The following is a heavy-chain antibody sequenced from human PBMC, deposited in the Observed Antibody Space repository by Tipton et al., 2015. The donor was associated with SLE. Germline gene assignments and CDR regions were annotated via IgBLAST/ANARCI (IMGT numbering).Heavy chain of an antibody. D-gene: IGHD1-1*01. V-gene: IGHV3-74*01. CDR2: INSGGSST. CDR1: GFTFSSYW. Sequence: SLRLSCAASGFTFSSYWMHWVRQAPGKGLVWVSRINSGGSSTSYADSVKGRFTISRDNAKNTLYLQMNSLRAEDTAVYYCARVQPNCAFDIWGQGTMVTVSS. CDR3: ARVQPNCAFDI. J-gene: IGHJ3*02.